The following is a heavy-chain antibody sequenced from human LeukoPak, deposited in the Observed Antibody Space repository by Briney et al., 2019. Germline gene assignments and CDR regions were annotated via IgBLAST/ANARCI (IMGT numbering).Heavy chain of an antibody. CDR1: GFTFSNTW. J-gene: IGHJ4*02. D-gene: IGHD3-10*01. V-gene: IGHV3-15*01. CDR2: IQSKTDGGTT. CDR3: ATLTVRGVINI. Sequence: PGGSLRLSCAASGFTFSNTWMNWVRQTPGKGLEWVGRIQSKTDGGTTEYAAPVKGRFTISRDDSKTTLYLQMNSPKTEDTAVYYCATLTVRGVINIWGQGTLVTVSS.